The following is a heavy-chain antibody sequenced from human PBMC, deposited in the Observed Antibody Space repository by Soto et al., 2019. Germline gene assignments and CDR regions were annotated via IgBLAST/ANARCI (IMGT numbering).Heavy chain of an antibody. CDR1: GYTFTGHY. CDR2: IGPESGAT. CDR3: GRGRSGQIVVFY. J-gene: IGHJ4*02. V-gene: IGHV1-2*02. Sequence: ASEKVSCKASGYTFTGHYIHWVRQAPEQGPEWMGEIGPESGATRYAQKFQGRVTMTRDMSITTVYMELNNVSPDDTAVYYCGRGRSGQIVVFYWGQGTPVTVSS. D-gene: IGHD1-26*01.